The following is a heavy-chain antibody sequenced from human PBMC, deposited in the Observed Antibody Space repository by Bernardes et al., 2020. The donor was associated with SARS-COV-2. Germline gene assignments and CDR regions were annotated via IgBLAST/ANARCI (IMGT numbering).Heavy chain of an antibody. CDR3: ARETPDSTSSFFDY. Sequence: GGSLRLSCAASGFTFSPFAMHWVRQAPGKGLEWVAIISYEGRTEYNADFVKGRFTISRDNSKNTIFLQMSSLRPEDTAVYYCARETPDSTSSFFDYWGQGTLVTVSS. J-gene: IGHJ4*02. V-gene: IGHV3-30*19. CDR2: ISYEGRTE. CDR1: GFTFSPFA. D-gene: IGHD6-6*01.